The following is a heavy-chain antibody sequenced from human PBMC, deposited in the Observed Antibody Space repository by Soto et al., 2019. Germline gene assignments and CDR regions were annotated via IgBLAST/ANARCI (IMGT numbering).Heavy chain of an antibody. V-gene: IGHV1-2*02. Sequence: ASVKVSCKASGYTFAGYYMHWVRQAPGQGLEWMGWINTNSGDTQYAQKFQGRVTMTSDTSISTAYMELRSLRVDDTAVDYGARDHQELIRYNWFDPWGQGTRVTVSS. CDR1: GYTFAGYY. CDR2: INTNSGDT. J-gene: IGHJ5*02. CDR3: ARDHQELIRYNWFDP. D-gene: IGHD1-7*01.